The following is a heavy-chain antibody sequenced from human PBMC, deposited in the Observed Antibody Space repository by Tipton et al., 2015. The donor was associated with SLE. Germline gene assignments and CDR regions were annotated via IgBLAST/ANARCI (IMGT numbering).Heavy chain of an antibody. J-gene: IGHJ4*02. Sequence: TLSLTCTVSGGSIIGYYWSWIRQSPGKGLEWVGYSYYSGNTNYNPSLKSRVTISLDTSKNQFSLRLTSVTAADTAVYYCASVREGYNYDFDNWGQGTLVTVSS. D-gene: IGHD5-24*01. CDR1: GGSIIGYY. CDR3: ASVREGYNYDFDN. CDR2: SYYSGNT. V-gene: IGHV4-59*01.